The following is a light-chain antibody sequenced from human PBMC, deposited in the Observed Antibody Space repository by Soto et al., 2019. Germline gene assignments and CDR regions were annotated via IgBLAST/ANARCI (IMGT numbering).Light chain of an antibody. CDR1: QGISGY. CDR3: QKYNSAPYT. J-gene: IGKJ2*01. CDR2: AAS. Sequence: DIQMTQSPSSLSASVGDRVTITCRASQGISGYVAWYQQKPGKVPKLLIYAASTLHSGVPSRFSGSGSGTDFTFTISTLQPEDVATYYCQKYNSAPYTFGQGTKLQIK. V-gene: IGKV1-27*01.